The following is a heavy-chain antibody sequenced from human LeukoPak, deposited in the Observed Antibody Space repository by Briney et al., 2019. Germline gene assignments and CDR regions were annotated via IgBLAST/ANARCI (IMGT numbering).Heavy chain of an antibody. CDR2: VSLTGET. CDR1: GGSISSTNW. Sequence: PSETLSLTCGVSGGSISSTNWWSWVRQPPGQGLEWIGEVSLTGETNYNPSLNGRVTISVDTSKNQFSLKLSSVTAADTAVYYCARGVGATFGNWGQGTLVTVSS. J-gene: IGHJ4*02. CDR3: ARGVGATFGN. D-gene: IGHD1-26*01. V-gene: IGHV4-4*02.